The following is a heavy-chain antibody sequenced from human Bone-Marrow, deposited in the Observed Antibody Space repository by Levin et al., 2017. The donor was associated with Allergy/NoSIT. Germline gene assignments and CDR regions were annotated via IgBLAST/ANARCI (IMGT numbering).Heavy chain of an antibody. D-gene: IGHD6-13*01. Sequence: SVKVSCKASGGTFSSYAISWVRQAPGQGLEWMGGIIPIFGTANYAQKFQGRVTITADESTSTAYMELSSLRSEDTAVYYCAIPPPGYSSPHTQYYFDYWGQGTLVTVSS. J-gene: IGHJ4*02. V-gene: IGHV1-69*13. CDR3: AIPPPGYSSPHTQYYFDY. CDR2: IIPIFGTA. CDR1: GGTFSSYA.